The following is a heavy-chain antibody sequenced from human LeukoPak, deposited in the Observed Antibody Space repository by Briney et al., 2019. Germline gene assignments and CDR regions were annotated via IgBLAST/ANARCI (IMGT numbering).Heavy chain of an antibody. V-gene: IGHV3-21*01. CDR3: ARDRVGAFDI. D-gene: IGHD2-15*01. Sequence: SGGSLRLSCAASGFTFSSYSMNWVRQAPGKGLEWVSSISSSSSYIYYADSVKGRFTISRDNAKNSLYLQMNSLRAEDTAVYYCARDRVGAFDIWGQGTMVTVSS. J-gene: IGHJ3*02. CDR2: ISSSSSYI. CDR1: GFTFSSYS.